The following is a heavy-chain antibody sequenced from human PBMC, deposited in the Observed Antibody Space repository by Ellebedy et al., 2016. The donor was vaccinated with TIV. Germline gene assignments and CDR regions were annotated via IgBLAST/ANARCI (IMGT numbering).Heavy chain of an antibody. CDR2: IDTDGSST. Sequence: PGGSLTLSCAASGFTFSNYWMDWVRQAPGKGLVWVSRIDTDGSSTTHADSVQGRFTISRDNAKNTLFLQMNSLRVEDTAVYYCVRGRSSNWFSYYHYGMDVWGQGTTVTVSS. D-gene: IGHD6-13*01. CDR1: GFTFSNYW. CDR3: VRGRSSNWFSYYHYGMDV. V-gene: IGHV3-74*03. J-gene: IGHJ6*02.